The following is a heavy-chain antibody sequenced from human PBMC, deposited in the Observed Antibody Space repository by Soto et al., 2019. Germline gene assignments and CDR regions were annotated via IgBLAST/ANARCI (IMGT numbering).Heavy chain of an antibody. CDR3: ARESDYSRGTSYYGLDV. V-gene: IGHV3-30*03. J-gene: IGHJ6*02. CDR1: GFSLSSYA. Sequence: PGASRRLSWVVSGFSLSSYAFHWVRQGPGKGLEWVAFMSHDGSKEQYRDSVKGRFSISRDNFKSKSYMQMTNLRREDTATYYCARESDYSRGTSYYGLDVSAQGTTVT. D-gene: IGHD4-17*01. CDR2: MSHDGSKE.